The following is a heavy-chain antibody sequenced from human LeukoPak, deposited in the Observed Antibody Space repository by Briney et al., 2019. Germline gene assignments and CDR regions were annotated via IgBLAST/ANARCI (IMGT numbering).Heavy chain of an antibody. CDR2: INPNSGGT. CDR3: ARFVTGTNTSKRKYYFDY. V-gene: IGHV1-2*06. D-gene: IGHD1-7*01. J-gene: IGHJ4*02. CDR1: GYTFTGYY. Sequence: ASVKVSCKASGYTFTGYYMYWVRQAPGQGLEWMGRINPNSGGTNYAQKFQGRVTMTRDTSISTAYMELSRLRSDDTAVYYCARFVTGTNTSKRKYYFDYWGQGTLVTVSS.